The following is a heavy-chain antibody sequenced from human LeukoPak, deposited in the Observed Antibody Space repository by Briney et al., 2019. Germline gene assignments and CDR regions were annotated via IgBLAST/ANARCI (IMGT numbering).Heavy chain of an antibody. CDR2: ISSSSSYI. J-gene: IGHJ4*02. D-gene: IGHD3-9*01. V-gene: IGHV3-21*01. CDR3: ARGLRYFDWSYDY. CDR1: GFTFSSYS. Sequence: GGSLRLSCAASGFTFSSYSMNWVRQAPGKGLEWVSSISSSSSYIYYADSVKGRFTISRDNAKNSLYLQMNSLRAEDTAVYYCARGLRYFDWSYDYRGQGTLVTVSS.